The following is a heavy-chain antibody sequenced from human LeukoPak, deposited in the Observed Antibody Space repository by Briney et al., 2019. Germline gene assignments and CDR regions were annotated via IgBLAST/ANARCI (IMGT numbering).Heavy chain of an antibody. D-gene: IGHD5-12*01. CDR1: GFSFNNYA. V-gene: IGHV3-23*01. CDR2: SIGSSGST. J-gene: IGHJ4*02. Sequence: GGSVRLSCVASGFSFNNYAMNWVRQAPGKGLDGASLSIGSSGSTFYADSVKGRFTISRDKSQNTLHLQMNSLRAEDTAVYYCAKGAYDYIEIAYFDYWGQGSLVTVSS. CDR3: AKGAYDYIEIAYFDY.